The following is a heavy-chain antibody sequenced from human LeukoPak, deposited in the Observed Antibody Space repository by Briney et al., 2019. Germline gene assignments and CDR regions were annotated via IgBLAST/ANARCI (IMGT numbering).Heavy chain of an antibody. CDR3: ARRFRMGGYYNY. J-gene: IGHJ4*02. Sequence: PSETLSLTCTVSGGSISSSSYYWGWIRQPPGKGLEWIGEINHSGSTNYNPSLKSRVTISVDTSKNQFSLKLSSVTAADTAVYYCARRFRMGGYYNYWGQGTLVTVSS. CDR1: GGSISSSSYY. CDR2: INHSGST. D-gene: IGHD3-22*01. V-gene: IGHV4-39*07.